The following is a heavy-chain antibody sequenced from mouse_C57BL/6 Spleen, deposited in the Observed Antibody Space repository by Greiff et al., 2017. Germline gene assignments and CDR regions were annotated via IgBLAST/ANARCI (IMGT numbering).Heavy chain of an antibody. D-gene: IGHD1-1*01. Sequence: VQLQQPGAELVKPGASVKLSCKASGYTFTSYWMHWVKQRPGQGLEWIGMIHPNSGSTNYNEKFKSKATLTVDKSSSTAYMQLSSLTSEDSAVYYCASYYGSSWYFDAWGTGTTVTVSS. CDR3: ASYYGSSWYFDA. CDR2: IHPNSGST. J-gene: IGHJ1*03. CDR1: GYTFTSYW. V-gene: IGHV1-64*01.